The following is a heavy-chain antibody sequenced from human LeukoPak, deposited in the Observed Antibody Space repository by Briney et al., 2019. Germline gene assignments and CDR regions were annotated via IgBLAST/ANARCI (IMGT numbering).Heavy chain of an antibody. J-gene: IGHJ4*02. V-gene: IGHV3-23*01. CDR1: GFTFSSYA. Sequence: PGRSLRLSCAASGFTFSSYAMSWVRQAPGKGLEWVSAISGSGGSTYYADSVKGRFTISRDNSKNTLYLQMNSLRAEDTAVYYCAKVGTYYDSSDFDYWGQGTLVTVSS. CDR2: ISGSGGST. D-gene: IGHD3-22*01. CDR3: AKVGTYYDSSDFDY.